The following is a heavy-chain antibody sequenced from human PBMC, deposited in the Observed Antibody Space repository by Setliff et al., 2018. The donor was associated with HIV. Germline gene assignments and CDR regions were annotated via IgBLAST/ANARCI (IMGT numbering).Heavy chain of an antibody. D-gene: IGHD6-13*01. J-gene: IGHJ6*02. V-gene: IGHV3-11*05. Sequence: TGGSLRLSCAASGFTFSDYYMSWIRQAPGKGLEWVSYISSSSSYTNYADSVKGRFTISRDNSKNTLFLQMNSLRPEDTAVYYCARDCRVGWVFTYGMDVWGQGTLVTVSS. CDR1: GFTFSDYY. CDR2: ISSSSSYT. CDR3: ARDCRVGWVFTYGMDV.